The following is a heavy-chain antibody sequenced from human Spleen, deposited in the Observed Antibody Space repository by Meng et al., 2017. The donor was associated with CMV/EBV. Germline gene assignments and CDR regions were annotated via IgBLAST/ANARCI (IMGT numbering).Heavy chain of an antibody. CDR2: IIPIFGTA. V-gene: IGHV1-69*05. CDR1: GGTFSSYG. CDR3: ARDTVSGAGFYFDI. D-gene: IGHD3-10*01. Sequence: SGGTFSSYGIRWVRQPPGQGLEWMGGIIPIFGTANYAQKFRGRITVTTDESTSTTYMELTRLKSEDTAVYYCARDTVSGAGFYFDIWGQGTLVTVSS. J-gene: IGHJ4*02.